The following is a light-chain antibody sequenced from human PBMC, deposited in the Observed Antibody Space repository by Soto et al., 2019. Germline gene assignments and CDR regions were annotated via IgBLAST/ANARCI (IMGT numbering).Light chain of an antibody. Sequence: DIQMTQSPSTLSASVGDRVTITCRASQSISSWLAWYQQKPGKAPKLLIYDASSLESGVPSRFGGSGSGTEFTLTISSLQPDDFATYYCQQYNSYSITFGQGTRLEI. CDR3: QQYNSYSIT. CDR2: DAS. CDR1: QSISSW. V-gene: IGKV1-5*01. J-gene: IGKJ5*01.